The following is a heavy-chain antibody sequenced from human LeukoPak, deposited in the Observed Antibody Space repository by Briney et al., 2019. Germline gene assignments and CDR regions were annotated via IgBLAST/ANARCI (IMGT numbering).Heavy chain of an antibody. Sequence: SETLSLTCAVYGGSFSGYYWSWIRQPPGKGLEWIGEINHSGSTNYNPSLKSRVTISVDTSKNQFSLKLSSVTAADTAVYYCASTAYYVDCGDQGTLVTVSA. V-gene: IGHV4-34*01. CDR2: INHSGST. CDR1: GGSFSGYY. J-gene: IGHJ4*02. CDR3: ASTAYYVDC.